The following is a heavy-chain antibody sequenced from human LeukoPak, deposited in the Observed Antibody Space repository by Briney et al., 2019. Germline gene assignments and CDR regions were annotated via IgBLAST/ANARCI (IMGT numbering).Heavy chain of an antibody. CDR1: GYTFTSYG. V-gene: IGHV1-3*01. Sequence: ASVKVSCKASGYTFTSYGISWVRQAPGQGLEWMGWINAGNGNTKYSQHFQGRVTITRDTSASTACMELSSLRSEDTAVYYCARANDFWSGYYYGMDVWGQGTTVTVSS. J-gene: IGHJ6*02. D-gene: IGHD3-3*01. CDR3: ARANDFWSGYYYGMDV. CDR2: INAGNGNT.